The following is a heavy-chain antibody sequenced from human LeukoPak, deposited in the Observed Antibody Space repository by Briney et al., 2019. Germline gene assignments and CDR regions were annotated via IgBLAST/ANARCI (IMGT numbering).Heavy chain of an antibody. CDR2: ISSSGGTI. Sequence: GGSLRLSCAASGFTFSSYEMSWVRQAPGKGLEWVSYISSSGGTIYYADSVKGRFTISRDNAKNSLCLQMNSLRAEDTAVYYCARLGGGPPYYFAYWGQGTLVTVSS. V-gene: IGHV3-48*03. CDR1: GFTFSSYE. D-gene: IGHD2-15*01. J-gene: IGHJ4*02. CDR3: ARLGGGPPYYFAY.